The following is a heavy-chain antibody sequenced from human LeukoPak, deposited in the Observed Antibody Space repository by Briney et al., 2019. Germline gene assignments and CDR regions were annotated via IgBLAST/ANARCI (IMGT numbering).Heavy chain of an antibody. J-gene: IGHJ3*02. CDR2: IKQDGSEK. V-gene: IGHV3-7*01. CDR3: ARAHYDYVWGSYRYSPDAFDI. D-gene: IGHD3-16*02. CDR1: GFTFSSYW. Sequence: GSLRLSCAASGFTFSSYWMSWVRQAPGKGLEWMANIKQDGSEKYYVDSVKGRFTISRDNAKNSLYLQMNSLRVEDTAVYYCARAHYDYVWGSYRYSPDAFDIWGQGTMVTVSS.